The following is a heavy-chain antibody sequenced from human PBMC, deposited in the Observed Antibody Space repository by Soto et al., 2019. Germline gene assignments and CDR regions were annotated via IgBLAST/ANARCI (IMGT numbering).Heavy chain of an antibody. CDR3: ARDPRYYDSGAFDY. V-gene: IGHV1-69*13. D-gene: IGHD3-22*01. CDR2: IIPIFGTA. Sequence: GASVKVSCKASGGTFSSYAISWVRQAPGQGLEWMGGIIPIFGTANYAQKFQGRVTITADESTSTAYMELSSLRSEDTAVYYCARDPRYYDSGAFDYWGQGTLVTVSS. CDR1: GGTFSSYA. J-gene: IGHJ4*02.